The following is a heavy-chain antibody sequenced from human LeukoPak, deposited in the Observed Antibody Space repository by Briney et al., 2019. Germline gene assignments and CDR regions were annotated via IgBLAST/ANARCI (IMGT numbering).Heavy chain of an antibody. Sequence: PGGSLRLSCAASGFTFSSYSMNWVRQAPGKGLEWVSSISSSSSYIYYADSVKGRLTISRDNAKNSLYLQMNSLRAEDTAVYYCAREVIAAVPTFDYWGQGSLVTVSS. J-gene: IGHJ4*02. CDR3: AREVIAAVPTFDY. D-gene: IGHD6-13*01. CDR2: ISSSSSYI. CDR1: GFTFSSYS. V-gene: IGHV3-21*01.